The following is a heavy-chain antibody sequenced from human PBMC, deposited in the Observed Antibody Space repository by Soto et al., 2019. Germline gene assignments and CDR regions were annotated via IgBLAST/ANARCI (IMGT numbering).Heavy chain of an antibody. Sequence: QITLKESGPTLVKPTQTLTLTCTVSGFSLNTYGVGVGWIRQPPGKALEWLALIYWDDDKRYSPSLKSRLTLTKDTSKNLVVLTMTNMDPVDTVTYYCARALGSWGAYYFDYWGQGTLVTVSS. D-gene: IGHD3-16*01. CDR3: ARALGSWGAYYFDY. J-gene: IGHJ4*02. CDR1: GFSLNTYGVG. V-gene: IGHV2-5*02. CDR2: IYWDDDK.